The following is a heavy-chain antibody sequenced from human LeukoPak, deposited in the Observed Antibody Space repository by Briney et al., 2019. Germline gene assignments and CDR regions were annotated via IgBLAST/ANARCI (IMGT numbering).Heavy chain of an antibody. V-gene: IGHV1-8*03. Sequence: ASVKVSCKASGYTFTSYDINWVRQATGQGLEWMGWMNPNSGNTGYAQKFQGRVTITRNTSVSTAYMELSSLRSEDTAVYYCARGLSIAAAGNYFDYWGQGTLVTVSS. CDR3: ARGLSIAAAGNYFDY. J-gene: IGHJ4*02. D-gene: IGHD6-13*01. CDR2: MNPNSGNT. CDR1: GYTFTSYD.